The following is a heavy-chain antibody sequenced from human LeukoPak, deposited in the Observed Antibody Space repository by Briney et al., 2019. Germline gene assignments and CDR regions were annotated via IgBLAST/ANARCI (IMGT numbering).Heavy chain of an antibody. D-gene: IGHD3-16*01. CDR3: AKGGASQIQDY. V-gene: IGHV3-48*03. Sequence: GGSLRLSCAASGFTFSSYEMNWVRQAPGKGLEWASYISSTGSTIYYADSVKGRFTISRDNAKNSLYLQMNSLTADDTAVYYCAKGGASQIQDYWGQGTLVTVSS. CDR2: ISSTGSTI. J-gene: IGHJ4*02. CDR1: GFTFSSYE.